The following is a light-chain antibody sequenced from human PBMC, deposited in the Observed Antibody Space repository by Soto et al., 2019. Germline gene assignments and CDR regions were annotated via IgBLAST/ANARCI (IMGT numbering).Light chain of an antibody. V-gene: IGKV4-1*01. J-gene: IGKJ3*01. CDR2: WAS. CDR3: QQYHTIPFT. Sequence: DIVMTQSPDSLAVSLGERATINCKSSQGVLYSSDNKNYLAWYQQKPGQPPKLLVYWASTRESGVPDRFSGSGSGADFTLTISSLQAEDVAVYYCQQYHTIPFTFGPGTKVDIK. CDR1: QGVLYSSDNKNY.